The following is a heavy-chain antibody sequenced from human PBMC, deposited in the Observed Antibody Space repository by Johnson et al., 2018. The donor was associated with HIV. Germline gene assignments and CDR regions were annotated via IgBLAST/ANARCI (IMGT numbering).Heavy chain of an antibody. CDR1: QFSFSTYY. Sequence: VQLVESGGGLAQPAWSPRLSCAASQFSFSTYYMNCVRPAPGKGLEWVSYISSSGSTGYADSVKGRFTISRDNAKNSLYLKMNSLRAEDTALYYCARSYYDSSGYYHDACDIWGQGTMVTVSS. CDR2: ISSSGST. V-gene: IGHV3-48*03. CDR3: ARSYYDSSGYYHDACDI. D-gene: IGHD3-22*01. J-gene: IGHJ3*02.